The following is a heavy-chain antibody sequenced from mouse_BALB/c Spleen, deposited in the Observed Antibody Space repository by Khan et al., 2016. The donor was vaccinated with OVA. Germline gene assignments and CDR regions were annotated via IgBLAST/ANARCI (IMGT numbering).Heavy chain of an antibody. CDR2: INPSNGYT. J-gene: IGHJ3*01. Sequence: QIQLVQSGAELARPGASVKMSCKASGYTFTSYTIHWIKLRPGQGLEWIGLINPSNGYTNYNQKFKDKATLTADKSSTTVYMQLSSLTSDDSAVYNCVKDGAYHRNDGWFAYWGQGTMVTVSA. D-gene: IGHD2-14*01. CDR1: GYTFTSYT. V-gene: IGHV1-4*01. CDR3: VKDGAYHRNDGWFAY.